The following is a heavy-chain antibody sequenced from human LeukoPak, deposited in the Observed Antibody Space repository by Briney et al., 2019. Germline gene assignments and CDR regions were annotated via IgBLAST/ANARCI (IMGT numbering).Heavy chain of an antibody. CDR2: IYYSGST. CDR3: ARPRSSGYYSGAFDI. V-gene: IGHV4-39*01. CDR1: GGSISSSSYY. Sequence: PSETLSLTCTVSGGSISSSSYYWGWIRQPPGKGLEWIGSIYYSGSTYYNPSLKSRVTISVDTSSNQFSLKLSSVTAASTAVYYCARPRSSGYYSGAFDIWGQGTMVTVSS. J-gene: IGHJ3*02. D-gene: IGHD3-22*01.